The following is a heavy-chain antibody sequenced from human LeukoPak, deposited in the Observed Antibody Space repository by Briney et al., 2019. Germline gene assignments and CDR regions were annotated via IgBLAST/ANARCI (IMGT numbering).Heavy chain of an antibody. J-gene: IGHJ4*02. CDR2: IAYDGSVK. D-gene: IGHD1-26*01. CDR1: GFPFSTFG. V-gene: IGHV3-30*18. CDR3: AKDRTVVGATSFDY. Sequence: GGSLRLSCAASGFPFSTFGMHWVRQAPGKGLEWVAAIAYDGSVKYYPDSVKGRLTISRDNSKNTLYLQMDSLRAEDTAVYYCAKDRTVVGATSFDYWGLGTLVTVSS.